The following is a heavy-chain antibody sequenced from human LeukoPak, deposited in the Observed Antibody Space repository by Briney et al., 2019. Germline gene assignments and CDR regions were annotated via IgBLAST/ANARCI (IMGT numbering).Heavy chain of an antibody. V-gene: IGHV3-53*01. CDR1: GFTVSSNY. CDR2: IYSGGST. J-gene: IGHJ4*02. Sequence: PGGSLRLSCAASGFTVSSNYMSWVRQAPGKGLEWVSVIYSGGSTYYADSVKGRFTISRDNSKNTLYLQMNSLRAEDTAVYYCAKGGRYCSSTSCLYYFDYWGQGTLVTVSS. D-gene: IGHD2-2*01. CDR3: AKGGRYCSSTSCLYYFDY.